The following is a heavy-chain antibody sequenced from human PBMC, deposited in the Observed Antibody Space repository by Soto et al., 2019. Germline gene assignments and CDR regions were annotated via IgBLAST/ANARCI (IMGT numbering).Heavy chain of an antibody. CDR2: INHSGST. V-gene: IGHV4-34*01. CDR3: AREGQIYYYYYMDV. CDR1: GGSFSGYY. J-gene: IGHJ6*03. Sequence: QVQLQQWGAGLLKPSETLSLTCAVYGGSFSGYYWSWIRQPPGKGLEWIGEINHSGSTNYNPSLKSRVTISVDTSKNQFSLKLSSVTAADTAVYYCAREGQIYYYYYMDVWGKGTTVTVSS.